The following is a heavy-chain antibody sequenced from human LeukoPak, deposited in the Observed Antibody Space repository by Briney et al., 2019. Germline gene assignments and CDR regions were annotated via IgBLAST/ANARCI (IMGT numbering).Heavy chain of an antibody. Sequence: SETLSLTCAVSGGSLSSYYWSWIRQSPGKGLEWIGYIYYSGSTNYNPSLKSRVTISVDTSKKQFSLGLTSVTAADTAVYYCASGYTSGWFPSRFDYWGQGTLVTVSS. CDR1: GGSLSSYY. CDR2: IYYSGST. CDR3: ASGYTSGWFPSRFDY. J-gene: IGHJ4*02. D-gene: IGHD6-19*01. V-gene: IGHV4-59*01.